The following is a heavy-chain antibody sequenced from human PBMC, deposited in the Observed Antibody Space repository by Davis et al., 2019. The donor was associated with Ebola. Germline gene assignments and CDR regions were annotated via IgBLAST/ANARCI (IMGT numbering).Heavy chain of an antibody. Sequence: GESLKISCAASGFTFSSYGLHWVRQAPGKGLEWVAVIWYDGSNKYYADSVKGRFTISRDNSKNTLYLQMNRLRAEDTAVYYCARVEPQGAFDIWGQGTMVTVSS. CDR3: ARVEPQGAFDI. D-gene: IGHD1-14*01. CDR2: IWYDGSNK. J-gene: IGHJ3*02. V-gene: IGHV3-33*01. CDR1: GFTFSSYG.